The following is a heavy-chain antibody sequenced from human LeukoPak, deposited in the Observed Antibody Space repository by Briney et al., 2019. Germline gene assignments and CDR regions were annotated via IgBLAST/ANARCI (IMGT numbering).Heavy chain of an antibody. V-gene: IGHV1-69*06. CDR2: IIPIFGTA. D-gene: IGHD5-24*01. CDR3: ARDVLPEKDGYRFDY. CDR1: GGTFRSYA. Sequence: SVKVSCKSSGGTFRSYAISWVRQAPGQGLEWMGGIIPIFGTANYAQKYQGRVTITADKSTSTAYMELSSLRSEDTAVYYCARDVLPEKDGYRFDYWGQGTLVTVSS. J-gene: IGHJ4*02.